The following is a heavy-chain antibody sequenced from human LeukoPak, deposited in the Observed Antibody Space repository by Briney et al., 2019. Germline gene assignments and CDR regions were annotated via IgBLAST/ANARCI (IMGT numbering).Heavy chain of an antibody. J-gene: IGHJ4*02. Sequence: GGSLRLSCVASGFTFSGYWMTWVRQAPGKGLEWVANINQDGTEKFYVDSVKGRFTISRDNAKNSLYLQMNSLRVEDTAVYYCAKVAKYYYGSETYYFFEHWGQGTPVTASS. D-gene: IGHD3-10*01. CDR3: AKVAKYYYGSETYYFFEH. CDR2: INQDGTEK. CDR1: GFTFSGYW. V-gene: IGHV3-7*01.